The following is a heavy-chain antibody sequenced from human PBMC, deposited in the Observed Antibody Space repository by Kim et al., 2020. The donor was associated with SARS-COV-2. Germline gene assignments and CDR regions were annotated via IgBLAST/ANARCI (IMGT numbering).Heavy chain of an antibody. Sequence: GGSLRLSCAASGFTFSFYAMSWVRQAPGKGLEWVSTISNDGENTHYGDSVKGRFTISRDNSKSTLSLEMNSLRAEDTVMYYCVRDLTYNYVHWGQGTLVT. V-gene: IGHV3-23*01. CDR2: ISNDGENT. D-gene: IGHD3-10*02. CDR3: VRDLTYNYVH. CDR1: GFTFSFYA. J-gene: IGHJ4*02.